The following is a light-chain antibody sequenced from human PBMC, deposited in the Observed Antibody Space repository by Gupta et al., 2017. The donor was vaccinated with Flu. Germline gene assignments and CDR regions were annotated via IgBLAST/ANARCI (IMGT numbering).Light chain of an antibody. J-gene: IGLJ3*02. V-gene: IGLV3-25*03. CDR1: ALSKEY. Sequence: SYELTQAPSVSVSPGQTARITCSGDALSKEYTYWYQQKAGQAPVLVIYKDSERPSGIPERFSGSSSGETGTLRISGVKAEDEADDYCQSEDTSTETSPWVFGGGTRLTVL. CDR2: KDS. CDR3: QSEDTSTETSPWV.